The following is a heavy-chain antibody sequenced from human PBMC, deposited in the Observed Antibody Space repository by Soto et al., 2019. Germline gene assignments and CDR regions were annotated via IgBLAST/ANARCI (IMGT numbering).Heavy chain of an antibody. CDR3: ARDPFPLGGDTPPGAFDS. J-gene: IGHJ3*02. CDR2: ISAYKGNT. D-gene: IGHD1-26*01. Sequence: QVQLVQSGAEVKKPGASVKVSCKASGYTFTSYGISWVRQAPGQGLEWMGWISAYKGNTNYAQKLQGRVTMTTDTSTSTAYMALRSLSSDDTAVYYCARDPFPLGGDTPPGAFDSWGQGTMVTVSS. V-gene: IGHV1-18*01. CDR1: GYTFTSYG.